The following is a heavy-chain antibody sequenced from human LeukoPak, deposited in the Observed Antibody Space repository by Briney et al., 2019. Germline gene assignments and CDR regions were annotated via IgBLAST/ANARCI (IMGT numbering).Heavy chain of an antibody. V-gene: IGHV3-21*01. D-gene: IGHD3-10*01. CDR3: ARAPLSHYGSGSYAY. CDR2: ISSSSSYI. Sequence: GGSLRLSCAASGFTFSSYSMNWVRQAPGKGLEWVSSISSSSSYIYYADSVKGRFTISRDNAKNSLHLQMNSLRAEDTAVYYCARAPLSHYGSGSYAYWGQGTLVTVSS. CDR1: GFTFSSYS. J-gene: IGHJ4*02.